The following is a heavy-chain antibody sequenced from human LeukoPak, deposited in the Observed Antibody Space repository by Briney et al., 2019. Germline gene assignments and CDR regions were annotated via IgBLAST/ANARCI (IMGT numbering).Heavy chain of an antibody. V-gene: IGHV4-59*08. Sequence: SETLSLTCAVSGGSISGLYWSWIRQPPGKGLDWVGFIYSSGTTYYNPSLKSRLTIAIDTSSNQFSLRVRSVTAADSAVYYCARHVMRNHPGGSSYTHAFDVWGHGTRVTVSS. CDR3: ARHVMRNHPGGSSYTHAFDV. CDR2: IYSSGTT. CDR1: GGSISGLY. D-gene: IGHD2-8*02. J-gene: IGHJ3*01.